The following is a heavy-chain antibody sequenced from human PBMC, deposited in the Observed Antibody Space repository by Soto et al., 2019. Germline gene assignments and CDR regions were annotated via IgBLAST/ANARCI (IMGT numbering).Heavy chain of an antibody. J-gene: IGHJ4*02. CDR2: ISWNSGSI. CDR3: AKGASAKWTDFDY. CDR1: GFTFDDYA. Sequence: EVQLVESGGGLVQPGRSLRLSCAASGFTFDDYAMHWVRQAPGKGLEWVSGISWNSGSIGYADSVKGRFTISRDNDKNSLYLQMNSLRDEDTALYYCAKGASAKWTDFDYWGQGTLVTVSS. D-gene: IGHD2-8*01. V-gene: IGHV3-9*01.